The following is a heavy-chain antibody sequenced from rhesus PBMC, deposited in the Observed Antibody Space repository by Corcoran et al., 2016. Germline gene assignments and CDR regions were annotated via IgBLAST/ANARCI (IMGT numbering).Heavy chain of an antibody. CDR1: GYPVRSFG. CDR3: SKDDHTWYHRFDA. V-gene: IGHV3S5*01. J-gene: IGHJ5-1*01. D-gene: IGHD2-33*01. Sequence: EVQLVETVGGLVQPGGSLRLVWLASGYPVRSFGMAWVRQAPGKGLEWVSSIGYSNDNTYYIDSVKGRFTISRDNSKNTLSLQMDSLRPEDTAVYYCSKDDHTWYHRFDAWGAGLLVTVSS. CDR2: IGYSNDNT.